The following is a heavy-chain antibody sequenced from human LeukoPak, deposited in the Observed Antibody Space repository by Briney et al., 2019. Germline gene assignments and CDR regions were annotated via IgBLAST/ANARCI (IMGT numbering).Heavy chain of an antibody. D-gene: IGHD2/OR15-2a*01. J-gene: IGHJ6*03. CDR2: IYYSGST. V-gene: IGHV4-59*01. Sequence: PSETLSLTCTASGGSISSYYWSWIRQPPGKGLEWIGYIYYSGSTNYNPSLKSRVTISVDTSKNQFSLKLSSVTAADTAVYYCARVEIDDLSRYYMDVWGKGTTVTVSS. CDR3: ARVEIDDLSRYYMDV. CDR1: GGSISSYY.